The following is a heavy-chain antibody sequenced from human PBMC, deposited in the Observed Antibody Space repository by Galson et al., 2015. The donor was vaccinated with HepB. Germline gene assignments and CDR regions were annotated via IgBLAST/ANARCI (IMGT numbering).Heavy chain of an antibody. J-gene: IGHJ4*02. D-gene: IGHD3-22*01. CDR1: GFTFSSYA. CDR2: ISYDGSNK. CDR3: ARGLDYYDSSGYVDY. V-gene: IGHV3-30*04. Sequence: SLRLSCAASGFTFSSYAMHWVRQAPGKGLEWVAVISYDGSNKYYADSVKGRFTISRDNSKNTLYLQMNSLRAEDTAVYYCARGLDYYDSSGYVDYWGQGTLVTVSS.